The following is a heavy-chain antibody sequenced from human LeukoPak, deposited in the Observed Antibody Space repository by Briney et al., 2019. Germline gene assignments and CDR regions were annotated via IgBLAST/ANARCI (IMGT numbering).Heavy chain of an antibody. V-gene: IGHV3-23*01. CDR1: GGSISSSSYY. Sequence: PSETLSLTCTVSGGSISSSSYYWGWVRQAPGKGLEWVSGISGSGGSTYYADSVRGRFTISRDNSKNTLYLQMNSLTAEDTAVYYCPKPCYYDSSGPDLNFDYWGQGTLVTVSS. D-gene: IGHD3-22*01. J-gene: IGHJ4*02. CDR2: ISGSGGST. CDR3: PKPCYYDSSGPDLNFDY.